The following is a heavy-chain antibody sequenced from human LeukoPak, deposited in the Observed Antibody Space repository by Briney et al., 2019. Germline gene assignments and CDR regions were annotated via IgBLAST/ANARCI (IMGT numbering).Heavy chain of an antibody. Sequence: GGSLRLCCAASGFTFSSYAMSWVRQAPGKGLEWVSAISGSGGSTYYADSVKGRFTISRDNSKNTLYLQMNSLRAEDTAVYYCAKVKSATTVTTFTDYWGQGTLVTVSS. J-gene: IGHJ4*02. D-gene: IGHD4-17*01. CDR2: ISGSGGST. CDR1: GFTFSSYA. CDR3: AKVKSATTVTTFTDY. V-gene: IGHV3-23*01.